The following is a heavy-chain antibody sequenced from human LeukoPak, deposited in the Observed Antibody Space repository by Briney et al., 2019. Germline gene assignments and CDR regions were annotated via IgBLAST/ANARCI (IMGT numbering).Heavy chain of an antibody. V-gene: IGHV5-51*01. CDR2: IYPGDSDT. J-gene: IGHJ4*02. D-gene: IGHD5-18*01. CDR1: GYSFTSSW. Sequence: GEPLKISRKGSGYSFTSSWIAWGRQMPGKGLEWMGIIYPGDSDTRYSPSFQGQVTISADKSISAAYLQWSSLKASDTAMYYCARLRTAMDPFDYWGQGILVTVSS. CDR3: ARLRTAMDPFDY.